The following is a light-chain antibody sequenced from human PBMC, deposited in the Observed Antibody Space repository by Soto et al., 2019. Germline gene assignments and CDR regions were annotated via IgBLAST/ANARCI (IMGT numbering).Light chain of an antibody. CDR3: QHHNSYSEA. J-gene: IGKJ1*01. Sequence: DIQMTQSPSTLSGSVGDRVTITCRASQTISSWLAWYQQKPGKAPKLLIYKASTLKSGVPSRFSGSGSGTEFTLSISSLQPDDFATYYCQHHNSYSEAFGQGTKVHIK. CDR2: KAS. CDR1: QTISSW. V-gene: IGKV1-5*03.